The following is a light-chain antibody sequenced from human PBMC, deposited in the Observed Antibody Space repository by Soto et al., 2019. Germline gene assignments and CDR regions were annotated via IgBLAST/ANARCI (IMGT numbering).Light chain of an antibody. J-gene: IGKJ1*01. CDR2: GAS. V-gene: IGKV3-20*01. CDR3: QQYGSLPRT. Sequence: VFSLSPCTLSLSKGERATLSCGASHSVSSSYLAWYQQKPGQAPRLLIYGASSRATGIPDRFSGSGSGTDFTLTISRLEPEDFAVYYCQQYGSLPRTFGQGTKVDIK. CDR1: HSVSSSY.